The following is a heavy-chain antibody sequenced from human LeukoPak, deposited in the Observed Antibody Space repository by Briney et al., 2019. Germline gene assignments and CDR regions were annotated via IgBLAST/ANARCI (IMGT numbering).Heavy chain of an antibody. V-gene: IGHV3-30*18. CDR1: GFTFSSYG. D-gene: IGHD3-3*01. J-gene: IGHJ4*02. Sequence: GGSLRLSCAASGFTFSSYGMHWVRQAPGKGLEWVAVISYDGSNKYYADSVKGRFTISRDNSKNTLYLQMNSLRADDTAVYYCAKDLWKADYWGQGTLVTVSS. CDR2: ISYDGSNK. CDR3: AKDLWKADY.